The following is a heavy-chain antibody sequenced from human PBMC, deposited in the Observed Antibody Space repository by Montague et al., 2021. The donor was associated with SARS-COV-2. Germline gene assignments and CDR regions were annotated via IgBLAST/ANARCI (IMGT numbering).Heavy chain of an antibody. CDR2: MYYTGRT. CDR3: ARSRANVPSRPGFDY. D-gene: IGHD2-2*01. V-gene: IGHV4-61*01. CDR1: GASVASGNFY. Sequence: SETLSLTCTVSGASVASGNFYWSWIRQPPGKGLEWIGYMYYTGRTNHNPSLESRVTMPVDPSKSQFSLTLTSVTAADTAVYYCARSRANVPSRPGFDYWGQGAMVTVSS. J-gene: IGHJ4*02.